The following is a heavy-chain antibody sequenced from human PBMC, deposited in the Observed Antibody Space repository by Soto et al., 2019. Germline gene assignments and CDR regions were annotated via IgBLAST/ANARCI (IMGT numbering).Heavy chain of an antibody. CDR3: ARDELDYYDSSNGDY. Sequence: ASVKVSCKASGYTFTGYYMHWVRQAPGQGLEWMGWINPNSGGTNYAQKFQGRVTMTRDTSISTAYMELSRLRSEDTAVYYCARDELDYYDSSNGDYWGQGTLVTVSS. J-gene: IGHJ4*02. CDR1: GYTFTGYY. V-gene: IGHV1-2*02. D-gene: IGHD3-22*01. CDR2: INPNSGGT.